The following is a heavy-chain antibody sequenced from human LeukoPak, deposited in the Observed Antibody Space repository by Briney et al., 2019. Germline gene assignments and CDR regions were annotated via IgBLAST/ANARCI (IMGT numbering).Heavy chain of an antibody. V-gene: IGHV4-59*01. CDR3: ARVKYYDFWSGYYYYYYGMDV. CDR1: GGSISSYY. J-gene: IGHJ6*02. CDR2: IYYSGST. Sequence: PSETLSLTCTVSGGSISSYYWSRIRQPPGKGLEWIGYIYYSGSTNYNPSLKSRVTISVDTSKNQFSLKLSSVTAADTAVYYCARVKYYDFWSGYYYYYYGMDVWGQGTTVTVSS. D-gene: IGHD3-3*01.